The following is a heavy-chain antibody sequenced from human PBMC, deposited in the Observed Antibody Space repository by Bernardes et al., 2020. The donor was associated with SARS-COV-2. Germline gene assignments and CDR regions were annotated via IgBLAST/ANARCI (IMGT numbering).Heavy chain of an antibody. J-gene: IGHJ6*02. Sequence: GRSLRLSCAASGFTFDDYGMSWVRQAPGKRPEWVSGINWNGGSTGYADSVKGRFTISRDNAKNSLYLQMNSLRAEDTALYHCARGGVAIYYYFGMDVWGQGTTVTVSS. CDR2: INWNGGST. V-gene: IGHV3-20*01. CDR3: ARGGVAIYYYFGMDV. CDR1: GFTFDDYG. D-gene: IGHD3-10*01.